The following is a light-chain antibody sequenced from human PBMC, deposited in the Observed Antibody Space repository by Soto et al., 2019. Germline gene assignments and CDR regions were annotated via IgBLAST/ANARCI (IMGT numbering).Light chain of an antibody. J-gene: IGKJ4*01. CDR2: WAS. CDR1: QSVFYISHNRNY. CDR3: QQYYTTPLT. Sequence: DIVMTQSPDSLAVSLGERATINCKSSQSVFYISHNRNYLAWYQQKPGHPPKVLIYWASTRESGVPDRFSGSGSGTDFTLTISNLQAEDVAVYYCQQYYTTPLTFGGGTKVDIK. V-gene: IGKV4-1*01.